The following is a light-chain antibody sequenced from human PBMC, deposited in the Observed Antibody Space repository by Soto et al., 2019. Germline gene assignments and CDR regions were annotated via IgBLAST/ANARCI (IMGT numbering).Light chain of an antibody. J-gene: IGKJ4*01. V-gene: IGKV3-20*01. CDR1: QSVSSSY. CDR2: GAS. CDR3: HQYDSSPLT. Sequence: EIVLTQSPGTLSLSPGERATLSCRASQSVSSSYLAWYQQKPRQAPRLLIYGASSRATGIPDRFSGSGSGTDFTLIISRLEPEDFSVYYCHQYDSSPLTFGGGTNVVIK.